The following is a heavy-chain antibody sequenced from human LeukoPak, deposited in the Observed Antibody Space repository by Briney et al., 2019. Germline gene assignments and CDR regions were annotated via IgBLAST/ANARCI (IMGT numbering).Heavy chain of an antibody. CDR2: ISSSSSYI. J-gene: IGHJ4*02. V-gene: IGHV3-21*01. CDR1: GFTFSSYS. D-gene: IGHD6-19*01. Sequence: GGSLRLSCAASGFTFSSYSMNWVRQAPGKGLEWVSSISSSSSYIYYADSVKGRFTISRDNAKNSLYLQMNSLRAKDTAVYYCARSGIAVAGHDYWGQGTLVTVSS. CDR3: ARSGIAVAGHDY.